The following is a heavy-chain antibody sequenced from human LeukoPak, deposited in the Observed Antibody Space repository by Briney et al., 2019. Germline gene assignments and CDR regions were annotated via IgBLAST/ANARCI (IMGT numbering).Heavy chain of an antibody. CDR3: AKDQGSGANWFDP. J-gene: IGHJ5*02. Sequence: GGSLRLSCAASGFTFSSYGMHWVRQAPGKGLEWVAVISYDGSNKYYADSVKGRFTISRDNSKSTLYLQMNSLRAEDMAVYYCAKDQGSGANWFDPWGQGTLVTVSS. CDR1: GFTFSSYG. V-gene: IGHV3-30*18. D-gene: IGHD6-19*01. CDR2: ISYDGSNK.